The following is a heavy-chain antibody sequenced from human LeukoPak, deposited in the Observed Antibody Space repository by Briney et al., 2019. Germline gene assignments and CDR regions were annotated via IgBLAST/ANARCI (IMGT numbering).Heavy chain of an antibody. CDR1: GFTFSSYW. D-gene: IGHD6-13*01. J-gene: IGHJ5*02. CDR2: ISGSGGST. Sequence: PGGSLRLSCAASGFTFSSYWMSWVRQAPGKGLEWVSAISGSGGSTYYADSVKGRFTISRDNSKNTLYLQMNSLRAEDTAVYYCAKGHTSSWHYNWFDPWGQGTLVTVSS. CDR3: AKGHTSSWHYNWFDP. V-gene: IGHV3-23*01.